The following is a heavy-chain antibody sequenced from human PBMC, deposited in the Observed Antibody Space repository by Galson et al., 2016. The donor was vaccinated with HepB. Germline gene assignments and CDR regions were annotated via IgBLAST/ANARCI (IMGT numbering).Heavy chain of an antibody. V-gene: IGHV1-2*02. CDR2: INPSSGDT. D-gene: IGHD2-15*01. CDR3: ARDFQGGGWNLFDY. Sequence: SVKVSCKASGYTFTGYYMHWVRQAPGQGLEWMGWINPSSGDTNYAQKFQGRGTMTRETSISTAYMELTRLRSDDTAVYYCARDFQGGGWNLFDYWGQGTLVTVSS. J-gene: IGHJ4*02. CDR1: GYTFTGYY.